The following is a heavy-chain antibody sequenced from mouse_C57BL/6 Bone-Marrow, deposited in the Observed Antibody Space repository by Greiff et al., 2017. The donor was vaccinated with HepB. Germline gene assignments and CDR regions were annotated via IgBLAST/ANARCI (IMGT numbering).Heavy chain of an antibody. CDR2: IYPGSGST. Sequence: QVHVKQPGAELVKPGASVKMSCKASGYTFTSYWITWVKQRPGQGLEWIGDIYPGSGSTNYNEKFKSKATLTVDTSSSTAYMQLSSLTSEDSAVYYCARKELRLPLYYAMDYWGQGTSVTVSS. CDR1: GYTFTSYW. V-gene: IGHV1-55*01. J-gene: IGHJ4*01. CDR3: ARKELRLPLYYAMDY. D-gene: IGHD3-2*02.